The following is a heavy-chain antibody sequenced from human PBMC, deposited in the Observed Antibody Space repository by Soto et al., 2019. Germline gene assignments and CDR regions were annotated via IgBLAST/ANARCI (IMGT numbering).Heavy chain of an antibody. CDR2: IYYSGST. CDR3: ARARKSIVVVVAATRNYYFDY. D-gene: IGHD2-15*01. V-gene: IGHV4-31*03. Sequence: QVQLQESGPGLVKPSPTLSLTCTVSGGSISSGGNYWSWIRQHPGKGLEWIGYIYYSGSTYYNPSLKSRVTISVDTSKNQFSLKLSSVAAADTAVYYCARARKSIVVVVAATRNYYFDYWGQGTLVTVSS. CDR1: GGSISSGGNY. J-gene: IGHJ4*02.